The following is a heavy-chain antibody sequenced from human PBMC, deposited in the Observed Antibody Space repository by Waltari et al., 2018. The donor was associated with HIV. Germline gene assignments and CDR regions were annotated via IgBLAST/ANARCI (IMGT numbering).Heavy chain of an antibody. D-gene: IGHD3-16*01. V-gene: IGHV1-24*01. Sequence: QLEQPGAVVKKPGASVRVSCKVSGILVTKLSIHWVRQTPEKRLEWMGQFDTEDGETTYAQKFQGRVTMTQDTSTNTAYLELSSLRSEDTAVLYCATDVCVTGTPRGTCDWGQGTLVTVSS. J-gene: IGHJ4*02. CDR3: ATDVCVTGTPRGTCD. CDR1: GILVTKLS. CDR2: FDTEDGET.